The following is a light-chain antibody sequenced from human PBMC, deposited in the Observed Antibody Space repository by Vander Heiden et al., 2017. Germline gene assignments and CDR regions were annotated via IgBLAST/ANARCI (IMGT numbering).Light chain of an antibody. Sequence: EIVLTQSPATLSLSPGERATLSCRASQSVSSYLAWYQQKPGQAPRLLIYDASNRATGITARFSGSGYGTDFTLTISSREPEDFAVYYCQQRSNWPQLTFGGGTKVEIK. CDR1: QSVSSY. CDR3: QQRSNWPQLT. CDR2: DAS. J-gene: IGKJ4*01. V-gene: IGKV3-11*01.